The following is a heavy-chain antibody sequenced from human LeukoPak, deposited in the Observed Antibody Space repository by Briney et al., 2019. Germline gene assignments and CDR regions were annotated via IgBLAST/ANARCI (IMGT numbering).Heavy chain of an antibody. CDR1: GGSFSGYY. Sequence: PSETLSPTCAVYGGSFSGYYWSWIRQPPGKGLEWIGEINHSGSTNYNPSLKSRITISVDTSKNQFSLRLSSVTAADTAVYYCARYSSSPNWFDPWGQGTLVTVSS. D-gene: IGHD6-6*01. CDR3: ARYSSSPNWFDP. CDR2: INHSGST. V-gene: IGHV4-34*01. J-gene: IGHJ5*02.